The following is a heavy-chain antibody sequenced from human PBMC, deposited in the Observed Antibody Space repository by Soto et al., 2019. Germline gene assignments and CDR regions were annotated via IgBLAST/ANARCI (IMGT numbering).Heavy chain of an antibody. D-gene: IGHD3-10*01. Sequence: QVQLVESGGGVVQPGRSLRLSCAASGFTFSSYAMHWVRQAPGKGLEWVAVISYDGSNKYYADSVKGRFTISRDTSKNTLYLRMNSLRAEDTAVYYCARDGLPWFGELFSNWFDPWGQGTLVTVSS. CDR2: ISYDGSNK. CDR1: GFTFSSYA. J-gene: IGHJ5*02. CDR3: ARDGLPWFGELFSNWFDP. V-gene: IGHV3-30-3*01.